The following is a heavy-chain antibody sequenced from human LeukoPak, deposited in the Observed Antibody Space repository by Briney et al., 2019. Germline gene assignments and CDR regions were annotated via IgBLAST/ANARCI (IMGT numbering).Heavy chain of an antibody. J-gene: IGHJ3*02. CDR1: GGSISSSSYY. CDR2: IYYSGST. D-gene: IGHD4-23*01. V-gene: IGHV4-39*01. CDR3: ARHNGGNNYDAFDI. Sequence: PSETLSLTCTVSGGSISSSSYYWGWIRQPPGKGLEWIGSIYYSGSTYYNPSLKSRVTISVDTSKNQFSLKLSSVTAADTAVYYCARHNGGNNYDAFDIWGQGTMVTVSS.